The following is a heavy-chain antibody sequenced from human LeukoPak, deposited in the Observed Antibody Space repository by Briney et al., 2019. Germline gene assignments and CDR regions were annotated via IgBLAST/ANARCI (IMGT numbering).Heavy chain of an antibody. CDR2: ISTSSTYL. Sequence: PGGSLRLSCVGSGFTFGIHGMNWGRQAPGKGLEWVSFISTSSTYLKYADSLKGRFTVSRDNVKSSLYLQMSSLTAEDTAVYYCARDRCSNSDCPFDYWGQGTLVTVSS. D-gene: IGHD2-21*02. J-gene: IGHJ4*02. V-gene: IGHV3-21*06. CDR1: GFTFGIHG. CDR3: ARDRCSNSDCPFDY.